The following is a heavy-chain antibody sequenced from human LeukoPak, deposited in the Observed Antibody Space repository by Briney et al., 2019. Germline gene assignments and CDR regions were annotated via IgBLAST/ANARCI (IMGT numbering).Heavy chain of an antibody. J-gene: IGHJ6*02. Sequence: GASVKVSCKASGYTFTSYDINWVRQAPGQGLAWMGGIIPMFGTTNYALKFQGRFAITADESTSTAYMELSSLKSEDTAVYYCARVTQRDSNLYGMDVWGQGTTVTVSS. CDR1: GYTFTSYD. V-gene: IGHV1-69*13. D-gene: IGHD4-11*01. CDR2: IIPMFGTT. CDR3: ARVTQRDSNLYGMDV.